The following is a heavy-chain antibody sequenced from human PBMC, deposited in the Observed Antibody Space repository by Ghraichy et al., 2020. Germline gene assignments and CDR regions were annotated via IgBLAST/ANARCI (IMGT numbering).Heavy chain of an antibody. CDR3: ATGTQTTVTIFDY. J-gene: IGHJ4*01. CDR2: IFSGGST. Sequence: LSLTCAASGFTVSRNYVSWVRQTPGKGLEWVSVIFSGGSTYYADSVKGRFTISRHNSKNTRYLQMNSLRAEDTAVYYCATGTQTTVTIFDYWGQGTLVTVSS. V-gene: IGHV3-53*04. D-gene: IGHD4-17*01. CDR1: GFTVSRNY.